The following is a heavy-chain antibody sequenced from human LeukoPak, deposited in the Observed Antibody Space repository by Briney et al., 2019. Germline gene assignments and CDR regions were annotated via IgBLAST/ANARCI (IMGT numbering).Heavy chain of an antibody. CDR1: GGSFSGYY. J-gene: IGHJ5*02. CDR2: INHSGST. V-gene: IGHV4-34*01. Sequence: PSETLSLTCAVYGGSFSGYYWGWIRQPPGKGLEWIGEINHSGSTNYNPSLKSRVTISVDTSKNQFSLKLSSVTAADTAVYYCARGHLYCSSTSCHRASWFDPWGQGTLVTVSS. CDR3: ARGHLYCSSTSCHRASWFDP. D-gene: IGHD2-2*01.